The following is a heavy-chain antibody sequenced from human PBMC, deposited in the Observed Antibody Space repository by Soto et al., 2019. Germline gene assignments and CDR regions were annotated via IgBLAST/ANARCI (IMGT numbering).Heavy chain of an antibody. CDR3: ASPMLTAAHDAFDT. CDR2: ISSTGNTI. CDR1: GFTFSSYE. Sequence: PGGSLRLSGAASGFTFSSYEMNWVRQAPGKGLEWVSYISSTGNTIYYADSVKGRFTISRDNAKNSLYLQMNSLRAEDTAVYYCASPMLTAAHDAFDTWGQGTMVTVSS. V-gene: IGHV3-48*03. J-gene: IGHJ3*02. D-gene: IGHD2-21*02.